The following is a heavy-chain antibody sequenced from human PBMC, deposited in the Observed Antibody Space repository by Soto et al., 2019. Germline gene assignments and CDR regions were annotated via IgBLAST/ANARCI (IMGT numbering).Heavy chain of an antibody. D-gene: IGHD5-12*01. CDR2: ISAYNGNT. V-gene: IGHV1-18*04. J-gene: IGHJ5*02. Sequence: QVQLVQSGAEVKKPGASVKVSCKASGYTFTSYGISWVRQAPGQGLEWMGWISAYNGNTNYAQKLQGRVTMTTDTPTSTAYMELRSLRSDDTAVYYCASGGPLDDSGWPEGFDPWGQGTLVTVSS. CDR3: ASGGPLDDSGWPEGFDP. CDR1: GYTFTSYG.